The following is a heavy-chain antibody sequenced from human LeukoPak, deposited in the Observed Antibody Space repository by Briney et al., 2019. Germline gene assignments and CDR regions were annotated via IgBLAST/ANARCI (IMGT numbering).Heavy chain of an antibody. J-gene: IGHJ6*02. CDR1: GFTFTGYW. V-gene: IGHV3-74*01. CDR2: INGDGSST. CDR3: ARESSYGMDV. Sequence: GSLRLSCAASGFTFTGYWMHWVRQAPGKGLVWVSHINGDGSSTSYADSVKGQFTISRDNAKNTLYLQMNSLRAEDTAVYYCARESSYGMDVWGQGTTVTVSS.